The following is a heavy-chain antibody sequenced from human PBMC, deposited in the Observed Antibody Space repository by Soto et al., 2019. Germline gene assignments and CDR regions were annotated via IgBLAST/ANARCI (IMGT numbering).Heavy chain of an antibody. CDR2: IYYSGST. J-gene: IGHJ6*02. Sequence: SETLSLTCTVSGDSVYSGHYYWSWIRQPPGKGLEWIGYIYYSGSTNYNPSLKSRVTISVDTSKNQFSLKLSSVTAADTAVYYCARDRYCGGDCYYDHYYGMDVWGQGTTVTVS. CDR1: GDSVYSGHYY. V-gene: IGHV4-61*01. CDR3: ARDRYCGGDCYYDHYYGMDV. D-gene: IGHD2-21*02.